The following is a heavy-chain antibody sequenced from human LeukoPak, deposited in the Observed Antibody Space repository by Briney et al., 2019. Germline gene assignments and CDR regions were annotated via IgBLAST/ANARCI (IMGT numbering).Heavy chain of an antibody. CDR1: GFTFGSYG. V-gene: IGHV3-30*18. D-gene: IGHD3-10*01. Sequence: GGSLRLSCAASGFTFGSYGMHWVRQAPGKGLEWVAVISYDGSNKYYADSVKGRFTISRDNSKNTLYLQMNSLRAEDTAVYYCAKGWAGRFDPWGQGTLVTVSS. J-gene: IGHJ5*02. CDR3: AKGWAGRFDP. CDR2: ISYDGSNK.